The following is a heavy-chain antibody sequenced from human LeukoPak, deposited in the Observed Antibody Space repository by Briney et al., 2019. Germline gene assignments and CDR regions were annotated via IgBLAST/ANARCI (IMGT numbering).Heavy chain of an antibody. D-gene: IGHD6-6*01. Sequence: TGGSLRLSCAASGFTFSSYEMNWVRQAPGKGLEWVSYISSFGSTIYYADSVKGRFTISRDNSKNTLYLQMNSLRAEDTAVYYCAKSTSSSRSGRPNWFDPWGQGTLVTVSS. V-gene: IGHV3-48*03. CDR2: ISSFGSTI. J-gene: IGHJ5*02. CDR1: GFTFSSYE. CDR3: AKSTSSSRSGRPNWFDP.